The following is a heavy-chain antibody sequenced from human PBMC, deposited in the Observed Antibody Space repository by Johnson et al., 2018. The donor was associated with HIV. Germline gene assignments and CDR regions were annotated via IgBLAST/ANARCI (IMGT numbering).Heavy chain of an antibody. CDR1: GFTFSSYA. Sequence: VQLVESGGGLVQPGGSRRLSCAASGFTFSSYAMHWVRQAPAKGLHWVAVISYDGSDKDYADSVKGRLTISRDNAKNTVYLQMDSLRDEDMAVYYCARGALGSFDIWGQGTMVTVSA. CDR2: ISYDGSDK. D-gene: IGHD3-10*01. V-gene: IGHV3-30*04. CDR3: ARGALGSFDI. J-gene: IGHJ3*02.